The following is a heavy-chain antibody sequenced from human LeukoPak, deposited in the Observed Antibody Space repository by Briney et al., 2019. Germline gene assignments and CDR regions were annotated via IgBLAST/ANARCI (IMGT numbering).Heavy chain of an antibody. D-gene: IGHD6-19*01. Sequence: PSETLSLTCAVYGGSFSGYYWSWIRQPAGKGLEFIGHFSSSGSTNYNPSLRSRITISVDTSKNQFSLKVSSVTAADTAVYYCATDFGDSSGWYRFWGQGTLVTVSS. CDR3: ATDFGDSSGWYRF. V-gene: IGHV4-59*10. J-gene: IGHJ4*02. CDR1: GGSFSGYY. CDR2: FSSSGST.